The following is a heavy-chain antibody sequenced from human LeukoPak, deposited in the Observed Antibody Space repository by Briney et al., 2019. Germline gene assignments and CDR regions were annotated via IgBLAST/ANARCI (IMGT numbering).Heavy chain of an antibody. CDR3: ARDNKVVATIREFDY. CDR1: GFTFSSYS. V-gene: IGHV3-21*01. Sequence: GGSLRLSCAAFGFTFSSYSMNWVRQAPGKGLEWVSAISSSSSYIYYADSVKGRFTISRDNAKNSLYLQMNSLRAEDTAVYYCARDNKVVATIREFDYWGQGTLVTVSS. J-gene: IGHJ4*02. CDR2: ISSSSSYI. D-gene: IGHD5-12*01.